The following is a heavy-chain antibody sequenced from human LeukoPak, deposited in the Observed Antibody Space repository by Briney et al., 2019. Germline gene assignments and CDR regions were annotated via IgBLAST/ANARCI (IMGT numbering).Heavy chain of an antibody. CDR1: GYSFSTHW. J-gene: IGHJ4*01. V-gene: IGHV5-51*01. Sequence: GESLKISCKGSGYSFSTHWIGWVRQMPGKGLEWLGIIYAGDFDTRYSPSFQGQVTISVDRSINTAYLQWNSLKASDTAIYYCARGGDDEGQPNDVIEIWGQGTLVTVSS. CDR3: ARGGDDEGQPNDVIEI. D-gene: IGHD1-1*01. CDR2: IYAGDFDT.